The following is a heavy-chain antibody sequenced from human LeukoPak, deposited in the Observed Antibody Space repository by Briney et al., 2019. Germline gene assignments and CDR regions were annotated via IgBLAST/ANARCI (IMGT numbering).Heavy chain of an antibody. D-gene: IGHD1-26*01. CDR1: GFTFSSYS. CDR2: INSSSSYI. J-gene: IGHJ4*02. V-gene: IGHV3-21*01. CDR3: ARSLVGGTELHFDY. Sequence: PGGSLRLSCAASGFTFSSYSMNWLRQAPGKGLEWVSSINSSSSYIYYPASVKGLFTISRNNAKNSLYLQMNSLRAEDTAVYYCARSLVGGTELHFDYWGQGTLVTVSS.